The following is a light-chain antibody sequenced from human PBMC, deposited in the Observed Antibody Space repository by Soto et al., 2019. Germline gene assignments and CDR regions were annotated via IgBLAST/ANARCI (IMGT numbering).Light chain of an antibody. CDR3: QQRRSWPRA. CDR2: DAT. CDR1: QSVGSY. J-gene: IGKJ1*01. V-gene: IGKV3-11*01. Sequence: EIVLTQSPATLSLSPGERATLSFRASQSVGSYLAWFQQKPGQAPRLLIYDATNRATGIPARFNGSGSGTDFTLTISSLEPEDFAVYYCQQRRSWPRAFGQGTKVDIK.